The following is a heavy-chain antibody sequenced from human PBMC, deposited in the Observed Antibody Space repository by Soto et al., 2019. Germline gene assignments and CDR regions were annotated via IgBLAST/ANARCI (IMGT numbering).Heavy chain of an antibody. V-gene: IGHV3-74*01. CDR3: ARGPGYSARYVGVDS. CDR2: VYSDGGST. J-gene: IGHJ4*02. CDR1: GFTFSYYW. Sequence: EVQLVESGGGLVQPGESLRLSCTASGFTFSYYWMHWVRQAPGKGLVWVSRVYSDGGSTDYADSVKGRFTISRDNAKNTLYLQMNSLSAEDTAVYYCARGPGYSARYVGVDSWGQGTLVTVSS. D-gene: IGHD5-18*01.